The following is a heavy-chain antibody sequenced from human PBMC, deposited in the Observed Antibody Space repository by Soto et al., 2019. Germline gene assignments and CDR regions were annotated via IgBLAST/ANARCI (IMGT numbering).Heavy chain of an antibody. V-gene: IGHV4-4*02. J-gene: IGHJ4*02. CDR3: ARGFGHISSWYFDL. Sequence: QVQLQESGPGLVKPSGTLSLTCAVSGGSITSNNWWSWVRQPPGKGLEWIGESYYSGNTNYNPSLRSRVTLSVDRSQNQFSLWLTSVTAADTAVYYCARGFGHISSWYFDLWGQGILITVTS. CDR1: GGSITSNNW. CDR2: SYYSGNT. D-gene: IGHD6-13*01.